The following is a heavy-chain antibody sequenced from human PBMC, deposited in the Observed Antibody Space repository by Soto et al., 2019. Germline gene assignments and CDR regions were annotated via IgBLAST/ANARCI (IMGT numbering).Heavy chain of an antibody. V-gene: IGHV4-31*03. CDR3: ARVFSDSSSFFDP. J-gene: IGHJ5*02. Sequence: RASETLSLTCTVSGGSISSGNYYWSWIRQHPGKGLEWIGYIYYSGSTSYNPSLKSRVTISVDTSKNHFSLKLSSVTAADTAVYYCARVFSDSSSFFDPWGQGTLVTVSS. CDR2: IYYSGST. CDR1: GGSISSGNYY. D-gene: IGHD6-13*01.